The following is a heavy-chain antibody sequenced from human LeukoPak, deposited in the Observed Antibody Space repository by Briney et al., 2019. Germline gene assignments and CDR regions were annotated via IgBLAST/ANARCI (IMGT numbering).Heavy chain of an antibody. CDR1: GFTSSSYS. V-gene: IGHV3-21*01. CDR3: ARGSYDSSGYYYVKHYYYMDV. Sequence: GGSLRLSCAASGFTSSSYSMNWVRQAPGKGLGWVSSISSSSSYIYFADSVKGRFTISRDNAKNSLYLQMNSLRAEDTAVYYCARGSYDSSGYYYVKHYYYMDVWGKGTTVTVSS. J-gene: IGHJ6*03. CDR2: ISSSSSYI. D-gene: IGHD3-22*01.